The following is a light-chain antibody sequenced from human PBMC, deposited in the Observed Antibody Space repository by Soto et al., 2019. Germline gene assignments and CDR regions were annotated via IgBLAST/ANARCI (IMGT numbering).Light chain of an antibody. CDR2: AAS. V-gene: IGKV1-39*01. Sequence: DIQMTQSPSSLYASVGDRVTITCRASQSSSSYLNWYQPKPGKAPKLLIYAASSLQSGVPSRFSGSGSGTDFTLTISSLQPEDVATDYCQQSYSTRDTFGQGTKVEIK. CDR1: QSSSSY. CDR3: QQSYSTRDT. J-gene: IGKJ2*01.